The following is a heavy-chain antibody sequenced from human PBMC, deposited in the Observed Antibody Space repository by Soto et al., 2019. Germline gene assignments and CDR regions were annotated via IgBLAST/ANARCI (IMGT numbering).Heavy chain of an antibody. Sequence: GGSLRLSCAASGFTFSSYAMHRVRQAPGKGLEWVAVISYDGSNKYYADSVKGRFTISRDNSKNTLYLQMNSLRAEDTAVYYCAKAIFGVVIPPNGMDVWGQGTTVTVSS. V-gene: IGHV3-30-3*01. D-gene: IGHD3-3*01. CDR3: AKAIFGVVIPPNGMDV. J-gene: IGHJ6*02. CDR1: GFTFSSYA. CDR2: ISYDGSNK.